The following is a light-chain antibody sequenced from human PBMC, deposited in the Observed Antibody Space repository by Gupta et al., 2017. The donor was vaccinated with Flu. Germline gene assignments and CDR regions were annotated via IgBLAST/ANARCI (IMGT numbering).Light chain of an antibody. CDR2: GKN. Sequence: SSELIQDPAVSVALGQTVRITCQGDSLRKYYVSWYQQKPGEAPMVVMYGKNKRPSGIPERFSGSTSGDTASLIITGAQAEDEADYYCDSRDSSGKHLLFGGGTKVTVL. J-gene: IGLJ3*02. CDR1: SLRKYY. V-gene: IGLV3-19*01. CDR3: DSRDSSGKHLL.